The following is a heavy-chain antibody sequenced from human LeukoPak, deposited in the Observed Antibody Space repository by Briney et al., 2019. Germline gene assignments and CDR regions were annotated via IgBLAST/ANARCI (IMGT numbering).Heavy chain of an antibody. CDR3: ARGPAYYDILTGYDY. Sequence: SVKVSCKASGGTFSSYAISWVRQAPGQGLEWMGGIIPIFGTANYAQKFQGRVTITTDESTSTAYMELSSLRSEDTAVYYCARGPAYYDILTGYDYWGQGTLVTVSP. J-gene: IGHJ4*02. D-gene: IGHD3-9*01. CDR2: IIPIFGTA. V-gene: IGHV1-69*05. CDR1: GGTFSSYA.